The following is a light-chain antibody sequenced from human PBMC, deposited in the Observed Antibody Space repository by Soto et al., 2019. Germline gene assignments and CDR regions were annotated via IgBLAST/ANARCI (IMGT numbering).Light chain of an antibody. V-gene: IGKV3-15*01. J-gene: IGKJ2*01. CDR1: QSVGSR. CDR2: DAS. Sequence: EIVMTQSPATLSVSPGERATLSCRASQSVGSRLAWYQQIPGQAPRLLVYDASTRATSIPARISGSGSGTEFTLTISSLQSEDFAVYYCQQYNNGPPYTFGQGTKLEIK. CDR3: QQYNNGPPYT.